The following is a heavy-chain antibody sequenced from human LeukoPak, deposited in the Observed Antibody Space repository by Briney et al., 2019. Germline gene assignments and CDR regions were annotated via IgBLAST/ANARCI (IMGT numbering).Heavy chain of an antibody. D-gene: IGHD4-23*01. CDR1: GFTFSSYA. V-gene: IGHV3-30-3*01. CDR2: ISYDGSNK. Sequence: GGSLRLSCAASGFTFSSYAMHWVRQAPGKGLEWVAVISYDGSNKYYADSVKGRFTISRDNSKNTLYLQMNSLRDEDTAIYYCASSYSYFMNGNPPPTAFDYWGQGTMVTVSS. CDR3: ASSYSYFMNGNPPPTAFDY. J-gene: IGHJ4*02.